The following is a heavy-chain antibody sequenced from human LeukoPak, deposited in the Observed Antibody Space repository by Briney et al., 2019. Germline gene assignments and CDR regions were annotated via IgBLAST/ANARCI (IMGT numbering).Heavy chain of an antibody. CDR3: AKGAYDYIEIAYFDY. V-gene: IGHV3-23*01. CDR1: GFTFSSYA. Sequence: PGGSLRLSCAASGFTFSSYAMNWVRQAPGKGLEWVAVLIGSSGATDYADSVKGRSTISRDNSKNTLFLQMNSLRAEDTAIYYCAKGAYDYIEIAYFDYWGQGALVTVSS. CDR2: LIGSSGAT. J-gene: IGHJ4*02. D-gene: IGHD5-12*01.